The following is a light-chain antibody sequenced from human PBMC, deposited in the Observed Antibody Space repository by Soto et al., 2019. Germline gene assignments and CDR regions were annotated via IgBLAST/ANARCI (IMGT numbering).Light chain of an antibody. CDR3: NSYTTSSTYV. CDR2: DVS. CDR1: SSDVGRYNY. J-gene: IGLJ1*01. V-gene: IGLV2-14*03. Sequence: QSVLTQPAAVSGSPWQSITISCTGTSSDVGRYNYVSWYQHHPGKAPKLIFYDVSNRPSGVSERFSVSKSGYTASLTISGLQAEDEADYYCNSYTTSSTYVFGTGTKVPVL.